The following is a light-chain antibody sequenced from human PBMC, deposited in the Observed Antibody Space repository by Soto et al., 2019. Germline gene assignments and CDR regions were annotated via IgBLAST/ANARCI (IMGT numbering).Light chain of an antibody. CDR1: QSVSSSY. CDR2: GAS. V-gene: IGKV3-20*01. J-gene: IGKJ3*01. CDR3: QHYGTSAL. Sequence: EIVLTQSPGTLSLSPGERATLSCRASQSVSSSYLAWYQQKPGQAPRLLIYGASSRATGIPDRFSVSGSGKDFTLTISRLEPEDFAEYYCQHYGTSALFGPGTKVDIK.